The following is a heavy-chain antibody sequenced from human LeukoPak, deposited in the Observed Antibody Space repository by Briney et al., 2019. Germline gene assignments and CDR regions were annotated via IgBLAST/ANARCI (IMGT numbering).Heavy chain of an antibody. CDR2: LTPAGTT. CDR3: VKESPYPEGSTARIYYFDN. CDR1: GFSFANYA. D-gene: IGHD2-2*01. J-gene: IGHJ4*02. Sequence: GGSLRLSCAASGFSFANYAMSWVRQAPGKGPEWVSALTPAGTTFYADIVKGRFGVSRDNSKHTLSLQMNSLRAEDTAVYYCVKESPYPEGSTARIYYFDNWGQGTLVTVPS. V-gene: IGHV3-23*01.